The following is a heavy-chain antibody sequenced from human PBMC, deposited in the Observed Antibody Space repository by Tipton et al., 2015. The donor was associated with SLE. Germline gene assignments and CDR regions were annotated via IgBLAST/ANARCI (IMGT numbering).Heavy chain of an antibody. V-gene: IGHV4-38-2*01. CDR3: ARHEGDGYNPFDY. J-gene: IGHJ4*02. CDR1: GYSISSGYY. Sequence: TLSLTCAVSGYSISSGYYWGWIRQPPGKGLEWIGSIYHSGSTYYNPSLKSRVTISVDTSKNQFSLKLSSVTAADTAVYYCARHEGDGYNPFDYWGQGTLVTVSS. D-gene: IGHD5-24*01. CDR2: IYHSGST.